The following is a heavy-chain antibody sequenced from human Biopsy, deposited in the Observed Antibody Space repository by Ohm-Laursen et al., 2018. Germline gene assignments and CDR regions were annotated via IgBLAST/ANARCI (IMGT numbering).Heavy chain of an antibody. CDR1: GSRLTEVS. CDR3: ASLNYYDSSAPIDTIYFFEY. Sequence: SVKVSCKISGSRLTEVSMHWVRQAPGKGLEWMGGFDPEDDRRLDAQKFQGRLTMSADTSTDTAYMELVSLRSEDTAIYYWASLNYYDSSAPIDTIYFFEYWGQGTLVSVSS. D-gene: IGHD3-22*01. J-gene: IGHJ4*02. V-gene: IGHV1-24*01. CDR2: FDPEDDRR.